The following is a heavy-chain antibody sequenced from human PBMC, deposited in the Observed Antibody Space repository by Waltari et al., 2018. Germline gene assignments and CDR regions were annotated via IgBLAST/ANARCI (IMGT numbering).Heavy chain of an antibody. CDR1: GGSISSSSYY. V-gene: IGHV4-39*07. CDR3: ARDGCSSTSCYNVPFDY. D-gene: IGHD2-2*02. J-gene: IGHJ4*02. CDR2: IYYCGSN. Sequence: QLQLQESGPGLVKPSETLSLTCTVSGGSISSSSYYWGWIRQPPGKGLGWIGSIYYCGSNAYNPSLKSRVTISVDTSKNQFSLKLSSVTAADTAVYYCARDGCSSTSCYNVPFDYWGQGTLVTVSS.